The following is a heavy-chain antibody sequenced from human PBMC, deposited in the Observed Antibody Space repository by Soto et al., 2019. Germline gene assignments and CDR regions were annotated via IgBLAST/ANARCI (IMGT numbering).Heavy chain of an antibody. CDR3: ARGGEPAALFYDYSGMDV. J-gene: IGHJ6*02. CDR2: MTNTSGSI. V-gene: IGHV3-48*03. CDR1: GFVFSNYE. Sequence: EVQLVESGGGLVQPGGSLRLSCTASGFVFSNYEINGVRQAPGKGLEWISYMTNTSGSIYYAVSVKGRFTISRDNAKKSLDLLMNGLRADDTAVYSCARGGEPAALFYDYSGMDVWGQGTTVNVSS. D-gene: IGHD6-6*01.